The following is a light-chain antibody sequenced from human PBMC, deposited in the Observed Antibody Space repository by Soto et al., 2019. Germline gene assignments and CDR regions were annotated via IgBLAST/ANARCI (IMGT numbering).Light chain of an antibody. J-gene: IGKJ1*01. CDR2: AAS. V-gene: IGKV1-39*01. Sequence: DIQMTQSPSSLSASVGDRVTITCRASQSISNYLNWYQQKPGKAPKLLMSAASSLQSGVPSRFSGSGSGTDFTRTISSLKPEDFATYYCQQRYSTPRTFGKGTTVETK. CDR1: QSISNY. CDR3: QQRYSTPRT.